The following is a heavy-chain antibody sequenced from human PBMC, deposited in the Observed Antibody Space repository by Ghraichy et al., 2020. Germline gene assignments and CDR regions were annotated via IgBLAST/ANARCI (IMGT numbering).Heavy chain of an antibody. Sequence: SETLSLTCAVYGGSFSGYYWSWIRQPPGKGLEWIGEINHSGSTNYNPSLKSRVTISVDTSKNQFSLKLSSVTAADTAVYYCARGFGARRGIASVVDRYFDLWGRGTLVTVSS. CDR2: INHSGST. CDR1: GGSFSGYY. V-gene: IGHV4-34*01. J-gene: IGHJ2*01. D-gene: IGHD3-22*01. CDR3: ARGFGARRGIASVVDRYFDL.